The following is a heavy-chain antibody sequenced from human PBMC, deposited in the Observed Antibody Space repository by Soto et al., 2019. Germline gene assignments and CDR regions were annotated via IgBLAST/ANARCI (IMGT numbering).Heavy chain of an antibody. D-gene: IGHD1-20*01. Sequence: QAQLMQSGAEMKKPGSSVKVSCKASGGTFSGYALSWVRQAPGQGLEWMGGIIPVLGRKNYAEKFQDRITSAPDESTGTVALDLRDLKSEDTAMSYCAKGPRSITGTRSIEVFQHWGPGDVVSVPS. CDR2: IIPVLGRK. V-gene: IGHV1-69*01. J-gene: IGHJ1*01. CDR3: AKGPRSITGTRSIEVFQH. CDR1: GGTFSGYA.